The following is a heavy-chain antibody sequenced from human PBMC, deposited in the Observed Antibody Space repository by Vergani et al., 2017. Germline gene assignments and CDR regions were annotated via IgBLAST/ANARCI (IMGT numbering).Heavy chain of an antibody. D-gene: IGHD5-18*01. CDR3: ARDPGYSYGYGAMFDY. V-gene: IGHV3-23*01. CDR1: GFTFSSYA. CDR2: ISGSGGST. Sequence: EVQLLESGGGLVQPGGSLRLSCAASGFTFSSYAMSWVRQAPGKGLEWVSAISGSGGSTYYADSVKGRFTISRDNSKNTLYLQMNSLRAEDTAVYYCARDPGYSYGYGAMFDYWGQGTLVTVSS. J-gene: IGHJ4*02.